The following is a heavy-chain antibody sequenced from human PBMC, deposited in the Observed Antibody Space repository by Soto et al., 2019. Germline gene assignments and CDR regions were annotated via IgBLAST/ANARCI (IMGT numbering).Heavy chain of an antibody. D-gene: IGHD3-10*01. Sequence: LRLSCAASGFIFKNFVMGWVRQAPGKGLEWVSAIGGTSGSTYYADSVKGRFTISRDNSRNTLYLQLNSLRAEDTAVYYCAKRRGEGYFDLWGRGTVVTV. CDR2: IGGTSGST. V-gene: IGHV3-23*01. J-gene: IGHJ2*01. CDR1: GFIFKNFV. CDR3: AKRRGEGYFDL.